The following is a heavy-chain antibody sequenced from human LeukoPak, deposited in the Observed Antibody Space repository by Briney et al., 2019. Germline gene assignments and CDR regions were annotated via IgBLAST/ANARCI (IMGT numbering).Heavy chain of an antibody. D-gene: IGHD3-3*01. CDR2: ISAYNGYT. J-gene: IGHJ4*02. Sequence: ASVKVSCKASGYTFTSYHINWVRQAPGQGLEWMGRISAYNGYTNYAQKFQGRVTMTTDTSTGTGYMELRSLRSDDTAVYFCARDYDFWSGYRHDILTGPEGYFDYWGQGSLVTVSS. V-gene: IGHV1-18*01. CDR1: GYTFTSYH. CDR3: ARDYDFWSGYRHDILTGPEGYFDY.